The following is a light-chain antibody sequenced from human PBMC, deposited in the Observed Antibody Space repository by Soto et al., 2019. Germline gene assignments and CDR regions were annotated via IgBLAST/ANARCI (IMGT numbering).Light chain of an antibody. CDR1: QPIDRY. CDR2: AAS. CDR3: QQTYSTPQP. J-gene: IGKJ5*01. V-gene: IGKV1-39*01. Sequence: DIQVTQAPSSLSASVGDSVTITCRASQPIDRYLNWYQHKPGKXHKXXINAASSLQSGVPSRFSGSGSATDCTLTISGLQPEDFATYDCQQTYSTPQPFGQGTRLEIK.